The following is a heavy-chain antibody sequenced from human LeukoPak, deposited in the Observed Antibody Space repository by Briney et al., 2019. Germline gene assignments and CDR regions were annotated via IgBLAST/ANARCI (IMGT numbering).Heavy chain of an antibody. J-gene: IGHJ4*02. CDR1: GFTFSDSW. CDR2: INSDGSIT. V-gene: IGHV3-74*01. Sequence: GGSLRLSCAVSGFTFSDSWMHWVRRAPGKGLVWVSRINSDGSITAYADSVKGRFTISRDNAKNTLYLQMNSLRAEDMGVYYCTRADEYGGNTLWGQGTLVTVSS. CDR3: TRADEYGGNTL. D-gene: IGHD4-23*01.